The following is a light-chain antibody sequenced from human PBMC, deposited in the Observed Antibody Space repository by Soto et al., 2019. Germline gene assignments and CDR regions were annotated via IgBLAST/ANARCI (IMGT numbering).Light chain of an antibody. CDR3: QTWGTGIQV. V-gene: IGLV4-69*01. CDR2: LNSDGSH. J-gene: IGLJ2*01. Sequence: VLTQSPSASASLGASVKLTCTLSSGHSSYAIAWHQQQPEKGPRYLMKLNSDGSHSKGDGIPDRFSGSSSGAERHLIISSLQSEDEADYYCQTWGTGIQVFGGGTKLTVL. CDR1: SGHSSYA.